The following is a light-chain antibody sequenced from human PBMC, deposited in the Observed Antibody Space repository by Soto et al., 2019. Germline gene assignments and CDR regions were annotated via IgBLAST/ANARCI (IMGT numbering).Light chain of an antibody. Sequence: DIQMTQSPSSLSASVEDRVTITCRASQTISSHLNWYQQKPGKAPKFLIYGVSSLQSGVPSRFSGSGFETDFTLTISSLQPEDFATYYCQQSYSTPPTFGQGTRVEI. CDR2: GVS. CDR3: QQSYSTPPT. V-gene: IGKV1-39*01. J-gene: IGKJ1*01. CDR1: QTISSH.